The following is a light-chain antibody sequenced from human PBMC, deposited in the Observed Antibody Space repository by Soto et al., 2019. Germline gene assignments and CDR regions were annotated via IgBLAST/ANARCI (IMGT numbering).Light chain of an antibody. CDR2: GAS. Sequence: EIVMTHSPATLSVSPGERATLSCRASQSVSNNLAWYQQKPGQAPRLLIYGASTRATAIPARFSGSGSGTEFTLTISSLQSEDFAVYFCQQYNNWPRSITFGQGTRLEIK. CDR3: QQYNNWPRSIT. CDR1: QSVSNN. V-gene: IGKV3-15*01. J-gene: IGKJ5*01.